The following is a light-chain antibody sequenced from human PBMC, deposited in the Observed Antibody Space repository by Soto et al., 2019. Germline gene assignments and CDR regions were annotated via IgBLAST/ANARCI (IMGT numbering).Light chain of an antibody. CDR2: DAS. CDR1: QSASSY. V-gene: IGKV3-11*01. J-gene: IGKJ5*01. CDR3: QQRSNWPPIT. Sequence: EMMLSHSPATLSLSPGERATLSCRASQSASSYLAWYQQKPGQAPRLLIYDASNRATGIPARFSGSGSGTDFTLTISSLEPEDFAVYYCQQRSNWPPITFGQGTRLEIK.